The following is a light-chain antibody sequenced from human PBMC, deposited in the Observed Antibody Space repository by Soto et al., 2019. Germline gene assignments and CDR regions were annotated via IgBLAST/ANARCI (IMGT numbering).Light chain of an antibody. V-gene: IGLV7-43*01. CDR2: SIS. J-gene: IGLJ2*01. Sequence: QAVVTQEPSLTVSPGETVTLTCSSSTGPVTGTFYPNWFQQKPGQAPRPLIYSISNKHSWTPARFSGSLLGGKATLILSGVQPEDEAEYFCLLYFDTDRIFGGGTKLTVL. CDR3: LLYFDTDRI. CDR1: TGPVTGTFY.